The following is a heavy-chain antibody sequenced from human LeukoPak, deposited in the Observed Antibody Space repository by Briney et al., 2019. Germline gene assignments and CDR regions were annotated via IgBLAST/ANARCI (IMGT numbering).Heavy chain of an antibody. D-gene: IGHD6-19*01. J-gene: IGHJ6*02. V-gene: IGHV3-66*01. Sequence: GGSLRLSCAASGLSFTSFAMSWVRQGPGKGLEWVSVIYSGGSTYYADSVEGRFTISRDNSKNTLYLQMNSLRAEDTAVYYCAAADSSGWYAYYYYYGMDVWGQGTTVTVSS. CDR3: AAADSSGWYAYYYYYGMDV. CDR1: GLSFTSFA. CDR2: IYSGGST.